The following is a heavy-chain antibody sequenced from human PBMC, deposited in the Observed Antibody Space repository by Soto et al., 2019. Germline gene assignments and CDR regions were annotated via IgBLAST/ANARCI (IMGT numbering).Heavy chain of an antibody. CDR3: ATGAMVRGIGMGYFDY. D-gene: IGHD3-10*01. V-gene: IGHV1-24*01. CDR2: FDPEDGET. Sequence: GASVKVSCKVSGYTLTELSMHWVRQAPGKGLEWMGGFDPEDGETIYAQKFQGRVTMTEDTSTDTAYMELSSLRSEDTAVYYCATGAMVRGIGMGYFDYWGQGTLVTVSS. CDR1: GYTLTELS. J-gene: IGHJ4*02.